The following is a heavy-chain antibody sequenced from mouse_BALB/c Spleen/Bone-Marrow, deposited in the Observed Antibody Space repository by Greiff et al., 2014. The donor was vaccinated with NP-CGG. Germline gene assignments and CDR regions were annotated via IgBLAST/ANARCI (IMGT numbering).Heavy chain of an antibody. V-gene: IGHV2-3*01. CDR2: IWGDGST. J-gene: IGHJ3*01. D-gene: IGHD2-14*01. Sequence: QVQLKESGPGLVAPSQSLSITCTVSGFSLTSYGISWVRQPPGKGLEWLGVIWGDGSTNYHSGLISRLSISKDNSRSQVFLKLNSLQTDDTATYYCAKRDRYDLTGAFAYWGQGTLVTVSA. CDR1: GFSLTSYG. CDR3: AKRDRYDLTGAFAY.